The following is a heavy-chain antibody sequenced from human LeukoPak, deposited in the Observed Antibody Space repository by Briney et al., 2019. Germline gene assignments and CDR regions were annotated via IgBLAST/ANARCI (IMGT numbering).Heavy chain of an antibody. CDR2: ISVDGSHT. CDR3: AKCYDTSGRRASDI. CDR1: GFTFSSYA. J-gene: IGHJ3*02. D-gene: IGHD3-22*01. V-gene: IGHV3-23*01. Sequence: GGSLRLSCAASGFTFSSYAMNWVRQAPGKGLEWVSAISVDGSHTYYADSVKGRFTISRDNPKNTLSLQMNSLRAEDTAVYYCAKCYDTSGRRASDIWGQGTMVTVSS.